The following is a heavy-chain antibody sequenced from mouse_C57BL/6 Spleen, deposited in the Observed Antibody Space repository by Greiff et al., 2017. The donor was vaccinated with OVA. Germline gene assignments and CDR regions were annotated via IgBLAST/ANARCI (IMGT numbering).Heavy chain of an antibody. CDR1: GFTFSSYA. Sequence: EVQGVESGGGLVKPGGSLKLSCAASGFTFSSYAMSWVRQTPEKRLEWVATISDGGSYTYYPDNVKGRFTISRDNAKNNLYLQMSHLKSEDTAMYYCARDPFITTVVASGGYWGQGTSVTVSS. CDR2: ISDGGSYT. D-gene: IGHD1-1*01. V-gene: IGHV5-4*01. J-gene: IGHJ4*01. CDR3: ARDPFITTVVASGGY.